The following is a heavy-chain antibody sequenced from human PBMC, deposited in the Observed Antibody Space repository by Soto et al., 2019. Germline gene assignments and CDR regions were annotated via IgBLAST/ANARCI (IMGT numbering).Heavy chain of an antibody. V-gene: IGHV1-3*01. CDR3: ARGGYSSGWGPYYYYYYGMDV. Sequence: ASVKVSCKASGYTFTSYAMHWVRQAPGQRLEWMGWINAGNGNTKYSQKFQGRVTITRDTSASTAYMELSSLRSEDTAMYYCARGGYSSGWGPYYYYYYGMDVWGQGTTVTVSS. CDR1: GYTFTSYA. CDR2: INAGNGNT. D-gene: IGHD6-19*01. J-gene: IGHJ6*02.